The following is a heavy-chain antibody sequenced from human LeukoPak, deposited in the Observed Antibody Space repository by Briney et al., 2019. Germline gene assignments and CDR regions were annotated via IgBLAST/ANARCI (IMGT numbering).Heavy chain of an antibody. CDR2: IIPISGTA. CDR3: ARADTSYYYYMDV. Sequence: VASVKVSCKASGGTFSSYAISWVRQAPGQGLEWMGGIIPISGTANYAQKFQGRVTITTDESTSTAYMELSSLRSEDTAVYYCARADTSYYYYMDVWGKGTTVTVSS. D-gene: IGHD5-18*01. CDR1: GGTFSSYA. V-gene: IGHV1-69*05. J-gene: IGHJ6*03.